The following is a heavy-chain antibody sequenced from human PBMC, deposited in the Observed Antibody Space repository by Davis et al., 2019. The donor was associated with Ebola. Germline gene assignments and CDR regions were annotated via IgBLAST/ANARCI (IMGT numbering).Heavy chain of an antibody. J-gene: IGHJ6*02. D-gene: IGHD3-10*01. Sequence: HSLTLSLTCAISGDRVYGNNGAWSWITQSPSRGLDWLGRTYYTSKWHNDYAESVKSRITINPDTSKNQFYLQLNSVTPEDTAVYYCVRGWVRSGLDVWGQGTTVTVSS. CDR1: GDRVYGNNGA. V-gene: IGHV6-1*01. CDR3: VRGWVRSGLDV. CDR2: TYYTSKWHN.